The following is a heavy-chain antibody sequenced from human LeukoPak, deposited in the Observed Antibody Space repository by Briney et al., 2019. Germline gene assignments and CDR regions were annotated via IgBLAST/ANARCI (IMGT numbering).Heavy chain of an antibody. Sequence: GASVKVSCKASRYTFTDYYMHWVRQAPGQGLEWMGRINPNSGGTNYAQKFQGRVTMTRDTSISTAYMELSSLRSDDTAFYYCARAPPNSGSYYRLHSWFDPWGQGALVTVSS. V-gene: IGHV1-2*06. J-gene: IGHJ5*02. CDR3: ARAPPNSGSYYRLHSWFDP. CDR1: RYTFTDYY. CDR2: INPNSGGT. D-gene: IGHD3-10*01.